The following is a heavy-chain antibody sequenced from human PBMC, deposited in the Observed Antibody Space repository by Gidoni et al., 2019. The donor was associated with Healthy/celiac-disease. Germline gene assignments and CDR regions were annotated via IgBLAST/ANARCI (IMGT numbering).Heavy chain of an antibody. J-gene: IGHJ4*02. CDR3: ARDPDY. V-gene: IGHV4-4*07. Sequence: VQLQESGPALVKPSDTLSLTCTVSGGSISSYYWSWIRQPAGKGLEWIGRIYTSGSTNYNPPLNSRVTMSVDTSKHQFSLKLGLVTAADTAVYYCARDPDYWGQGTLVTVSS. CDR1: GGSISSYY. CDR2: IYTSGST.